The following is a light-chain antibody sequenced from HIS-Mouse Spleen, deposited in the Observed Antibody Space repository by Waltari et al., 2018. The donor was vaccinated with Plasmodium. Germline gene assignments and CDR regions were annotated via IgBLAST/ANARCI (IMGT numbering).Light chain of an antibody. CDR1: KWGYKY. CDR3: QAWDSSTVV. V-gene: IGLV3-1*01. Sequence: SYELPQPPSVSVSPGQTASIPCSGEKWGYKYACWYQQKPGQSPVLVIYQDSKRPSGIPERFSGSNSGNTATLTISGTQAMDEADYYCQAWDSSTVVFGGGTKLTVL. CDR2: QDS. J-gene: IGLJ2*01.